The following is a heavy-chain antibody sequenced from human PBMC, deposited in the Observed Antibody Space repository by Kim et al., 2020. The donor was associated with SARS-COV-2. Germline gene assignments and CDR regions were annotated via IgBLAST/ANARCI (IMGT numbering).Heavy chain of an antibody. J-gene: IGHJ3*02. CDR2: IYTSGST. Sequence: SETLSLTCTVSGGSISSYYWSWIRQPAGKGLEWIGRIYTSGSTNYNPSLKSRVTMSVDTSKNQFSLKLSSVTAADTAVYYCARDIVRGSGSYDPTWGDAFDIWGQGTMVTVSS. V-gene: IGHV4-4*07. CDR1: GGSISSYY. D-gene: IGHD1-26*01. CDR3: ARDIVRGSGSYDPTWGDAFDI.